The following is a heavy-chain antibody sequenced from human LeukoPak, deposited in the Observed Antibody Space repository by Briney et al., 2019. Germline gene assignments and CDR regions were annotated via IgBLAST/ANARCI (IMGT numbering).Heavy chain of an antibody. Sequence: ASVKVSCKASGFTFTNYGIGWVRQAPGQGLEWMGWITAYNANTNSAQNIQGRVTMSTDTFTNTAYMELRSLTSDDTAVYYCARGSVAGTREFDYWGQGTLVTVSS. D-gene: IGHD6-19*01. CDR1: GFTFTNYG. V-gene: IGHV1-18*01. CDR2: ITAYNANT. J-gene: IGHJ4*02. CDR3: ARGSVAGTREFDY.